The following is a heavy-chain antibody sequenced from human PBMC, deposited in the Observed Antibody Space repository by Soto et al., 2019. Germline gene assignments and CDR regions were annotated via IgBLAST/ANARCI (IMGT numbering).Heavy chain of an antibody. CDR1: GGSFSGYY. D-gene: IGHD3-10*01. CDR3: ARGAPVRGVKTIQLYHYNGMDV. Sequence: SETLSLTCAVYGGSFSGYYWSWIRQPPGKGLEWIGEINHSGSTNYNPSLKSRVTISVDTSKNQFSLKLSSVTAADTAVYYCARGAPVRGVKTIQLYHYNGMDVWGPTTTVTVS. J-gene: IGHJ6*02. CDR2: INHSGST. V-gene: IGHV4-34*01.